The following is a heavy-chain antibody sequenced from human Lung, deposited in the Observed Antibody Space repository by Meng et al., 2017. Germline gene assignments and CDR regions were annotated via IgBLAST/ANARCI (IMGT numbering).Heavy chain of an antibody. V-gene: IGHV1-69*13. CDR3: WTGRRKEQLDDY. D-gene: IGHD6-6*01. J-gene: IGHJ4*02. CDR2: LITVFDKT. Sequence: QVPFVQSGADVKKPGSSVQLACKTSGGSFSTHTFSWVRQAPGKGLEWMGGLITVFDKTKAEPRFQDRVTFTADESTSTAYMELSSRRCDDTAADFWWTGRRKEQLDDYWGQGTLVTVSS. CDR1: GGSFSTHT.